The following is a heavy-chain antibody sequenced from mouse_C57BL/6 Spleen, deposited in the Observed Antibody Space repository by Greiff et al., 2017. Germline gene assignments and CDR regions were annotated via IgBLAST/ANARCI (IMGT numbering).Heavy chain of an antibody. J-gene: IGHJ1*03. CDR2: LRLKSDNYAT. CDR1: GFTFSNYW. Sequence: EVKLVESGGGLVQPGGSMKLSCVASGFTFSNYWMNWVRQSPEKGLEWVAQLRLKSDNYATHYAESVKGRFTISRDDSKSSVYLQMNNLRAEDTGIYYCTTGTGGRYWYFDVWGTGTTVTVSS. V-gene: IGHV6-3*01. D-gene: IGHD4-1*01. CDR3: TTGTGGRYWYFDV.